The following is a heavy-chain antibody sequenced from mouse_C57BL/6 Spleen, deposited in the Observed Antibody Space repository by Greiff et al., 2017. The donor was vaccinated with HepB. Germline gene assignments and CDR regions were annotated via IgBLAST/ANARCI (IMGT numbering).Heavy chain of an antibody. J-gene: IGHJ2*01. D-gene: IGHD2-13*01. CDR1: GYTFTDYY. V-gene: IGHV1-26*01. CDR3: ARGDRLSFDY. CDR2: INPNNGGT. Sequence: VQLQQSGPELVKPGASVKISCKASGYTFTDYYMNWVKQSHGKSLEWIGDINPNNGGTSYNQKFKGKATLTVDKSSSTAYMELRSLTSEDSAVYYCARGDRLSFDYWGQGTTLTVSS.